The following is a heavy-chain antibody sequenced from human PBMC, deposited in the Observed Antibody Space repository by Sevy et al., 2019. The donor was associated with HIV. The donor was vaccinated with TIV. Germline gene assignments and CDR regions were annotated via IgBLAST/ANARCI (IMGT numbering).Heavy chain of an antibody. CDR1: GFAFSDHY. V-gene: IGHV3-72*01. J-gene: IGHJ6*03. D-gene: IGHD2-21*01. Sequence: GGSLTLSCAASGFAFSDHYVDWVRQAPGKGLEWVGRIRNRPNRYTTEYAASVEGRFTISRDDSRHSLYLQMNSLKTEDSAVYYCVRGPNCGVGGCQQISPYCLDVWGKGATVTVSS. CDR3: VRGPNCGVGGCQQISPYCLDV. CDR2: IRNRPNRYTT.